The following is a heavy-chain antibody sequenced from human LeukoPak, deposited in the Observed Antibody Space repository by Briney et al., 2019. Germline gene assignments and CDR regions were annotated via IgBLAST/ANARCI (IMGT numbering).Heavy chain of an antibody. D-gene: IGHD2-8*01. Sequence: ASVKVSCKVSGGTFSSYAISWVRQAPGQGLEWMGGIIPIFGTANYAQKFQGRVTITADESTSTAYMELSSLRSEDTAVYYCALRGLTYYYGMDVWGQGTTVTVSS. J-gene: IGHJ6*02. CDR2: IIPIFGTA. CDR1: GGTFSSYA. V-gene: IGHV1-69*13. CDR3: ALRGLTYYYGMDV.